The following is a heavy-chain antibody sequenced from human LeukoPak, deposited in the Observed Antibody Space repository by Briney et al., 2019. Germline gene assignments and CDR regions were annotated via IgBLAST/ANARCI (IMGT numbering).Heavy chain of an antibody. CDR2: ISAYNGNT. CDR3: ARDRVVAAGEYYYYYGMDV. V-gene: IGHV1-18*01. CDR1: VYTFTSYG. J-gene: IGHJ6*02. D-gene: IGHD6-13*01. Sequence: ASVTVSCKASVYTFTSYGISWVRQAPGQGREWMGWISAYNGNTNYAQKLQGRVTMTTDTSTSTAYMELRSLRSDDTAVYYCARDRVVAAGEYYYYYGMDVWGQGTTVTVSS.